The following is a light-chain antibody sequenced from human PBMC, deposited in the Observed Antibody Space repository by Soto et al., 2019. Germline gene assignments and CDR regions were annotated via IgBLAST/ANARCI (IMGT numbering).Light chain of an antibody. CDR1: QGVTNY. V-gene: IGKV1-9*01. J-gene: IGKJ3*01. CDR3: QQGYSFAFT. Sequence: DIQLTQSPSFLSASVGDSVTLTCRASQGVTNYVAWYQQKPGKAPNLLIYGASTLQSGVPSRFSGSGSGTDFTLTISSLQPEDFATYFCQQGYSFAFTFGPGTKV. CDR2: GAS.